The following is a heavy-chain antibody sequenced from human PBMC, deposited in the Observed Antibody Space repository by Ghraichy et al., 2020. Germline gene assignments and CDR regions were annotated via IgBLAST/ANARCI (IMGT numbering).Heavy chain of an antibody. Sequence: SETLSLTCTVSGGSVSSGSYYWSWIRQPPGKGLEWIGYIYYSGSTNYNPSLKSRVTISVDTSKNQFSLKLSSVTAADTAVYYCARDGSRSTIFGVVIRYHDAFDIWGQGTMVTVSS. CDR3: ARDGSRSTIFGVVIRYHDAFDI. V-gene: IGHV4-61*01. D-gene: IGHD3-3*01. J-gene: IGHJ3*02. CDR2: IYYSGST. CDR1: GGSVSSGSYY.